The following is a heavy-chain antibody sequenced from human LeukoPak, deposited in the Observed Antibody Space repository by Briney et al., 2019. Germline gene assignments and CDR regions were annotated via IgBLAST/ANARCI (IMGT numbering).Heavy chain of an antibody. V-gene: IGHV4-34*01. CDR1: GGSFSGYY. Sequence: SETLSLTCAVYGGSFSGYYWSWIRQPPGKGLEWIGEINHSGSTNYNPSLKSRVTISVDTSKNQFSLKLSSVTAADTAVYYCARLEYYYDSSGYYYYYGMDVWSQGTTVTVSS. D-gene: IGHD3-22*01. J-gene: IGHJ6*02. CDR2: INHSGST. CDR3: ARLEYYYDSSGYYYYYGMDV.